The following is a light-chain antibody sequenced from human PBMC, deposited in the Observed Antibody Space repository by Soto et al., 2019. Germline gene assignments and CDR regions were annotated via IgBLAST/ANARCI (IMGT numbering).Light chain of an antibody. V-gene: IGLV1-40*01. CDR2: GNS. CDR3: QSYDSSLSAYVV. CDR1: SSNIGAGYD. J-gene: IGLJ2*01. Sequence: QAVVTQPPSVSGAPGQRVTISCTGSSSNIGAGYDVHWYQKLPGTAPKLLIYGNSNRPSGVPDRFSGSKSGTSASLAITGLQAEDEADYYCQSYDSSLSAYVVFGGGTKLTVL.